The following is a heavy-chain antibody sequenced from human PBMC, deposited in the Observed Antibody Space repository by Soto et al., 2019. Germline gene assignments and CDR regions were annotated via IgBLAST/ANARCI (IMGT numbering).Heavy chain of an antibody. Sequence: AASVKACCKASGYTYTGYDMHWVRQAPGQGLEWMGWINPNSGGTNYAQKFQGWVTMTRETSISTAYMELSRLRSDDTAVYYCARTQTAAGTWWIDPWGQGPLGTVSS. J-gene: IGHJ5*02. CDR2: INPNSGGT. V-gene: IGHV1-2*04. CDR1: GYTYTGYD. CDR3: ARTQTAAGTWWIDP. D-gene: IGHD6-13*01.